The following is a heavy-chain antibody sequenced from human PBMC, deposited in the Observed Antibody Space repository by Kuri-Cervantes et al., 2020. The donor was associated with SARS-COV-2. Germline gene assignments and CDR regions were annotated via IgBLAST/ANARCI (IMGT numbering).Heavy chain of an antibody. CDR3: ARALRCTNGVCYRSWFDP. J-gene: IGHJ5*02. CDR2: IYYSGST. Sequence: SETLSLTCTVSGGSISSYYWSWIRQPPGKGLGWIGYIYYSGSTNYNPSLKSRVTISVDTSKNQFSLKLSSVTAADTAVYYCARALRCTNGVCYRSWFDPWGQGTLVTVSS. D-gene: IGHD2-8*01. V-gene: IGHV4-59*12. CDR1: GGSISSYY.